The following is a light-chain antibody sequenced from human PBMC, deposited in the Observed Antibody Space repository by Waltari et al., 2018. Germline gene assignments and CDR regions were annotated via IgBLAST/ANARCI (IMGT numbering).Light chain of an antibody. CDR1: QDIGGY. J-gene: IGKJ2*01. CDR2: KTS. V-gene: IGKV1-33*01. Sequence: DIQLTQSPSSLAASVGDRVTLTCRASQDIGGYLNWYQQQPGKAPKLLIYKTSILNSGVPSRFSRGSSRLDYTLTITNLQPEDIATYYCQYFDNLPIFTFGPGTKVEIK. CDR3: QYFDNLPIFT.